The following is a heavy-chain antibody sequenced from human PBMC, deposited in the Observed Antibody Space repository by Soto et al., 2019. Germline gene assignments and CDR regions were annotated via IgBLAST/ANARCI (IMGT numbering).Heavy chain of an antibody. V-gene: IGHV4-39*01. Sequence: QLQLQESGPGLVKPSETLSLTCTVSGCSISSGAYSWGWMRQPPGEGREWIGTVYYSESTYYNPSLESRVTISVDTSKNQLSLKVTSVTVADTAVYYCARLGGYCSSSSCYGYYGMDVWGQGTTVTVSS. CDR2: VYYSEST. CDR1: GCSISSGAYS. J-gene: IGHJ6*02. CDR3: ARLGGYCSSSSCYGYYGMDV. D-gene: IGHD2-2*01.